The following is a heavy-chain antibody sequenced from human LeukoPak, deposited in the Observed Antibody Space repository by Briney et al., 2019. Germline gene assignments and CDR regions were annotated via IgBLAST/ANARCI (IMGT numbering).Heavy chain of an antibody. V-gene: IGHV1-18*04. CDR3: ARDPGDIVVVPAAIGIWFDP. CDR2: ISAYNGNT. D-gene: IGHD2-2*01. Sequence: ASVKVSCKASGYTFTSYGISWVRQAPGQGLEWMGRISAYNGNTNYAQKLQGRVTMTTDTSTSTAYMELRSLRSDDTAVYYCARDPGDIVVVPAAIGIWFDPWGQGTLVTVSS. J-gene: IGHJ5*02. CDR1: GYTFTSYG.